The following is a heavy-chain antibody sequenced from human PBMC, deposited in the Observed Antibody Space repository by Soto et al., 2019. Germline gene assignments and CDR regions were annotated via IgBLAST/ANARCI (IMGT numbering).Heavy chain of an antibody. V-gene: IGHV4-30-4*01. CDR2: IYYSGAT. Sequence: SETLSLTCTVSGDSINNYDHFWTWIRQKPGEGLEWIGYIYYSGATYYSPSLKTRVSMSLHKSQNYFSLQLTSVTAADSAVYYCATTNGAYSFDSVSWGQGTLVTVSS. CDR3: ATTNGAYSFDSVS. J-gene: IGHJ5*02. D-gene: IGHD3-22*01. CDR1: GDSINNYDHF.